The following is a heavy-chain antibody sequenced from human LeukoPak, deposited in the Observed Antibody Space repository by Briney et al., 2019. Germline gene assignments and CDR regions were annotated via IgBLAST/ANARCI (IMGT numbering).Heavy chain of an antibody. CDR2: ISSSSSYT. J-gene: IGHJ6*04. CDR3: ARYSRVAKYGMDV. CDR1: GFTFSDYY. D-gene: IGHD2-15*01. V-gene: IGHV3-11*06. Sequence: PGGSLRLSCAASGFTFSDYYMSWLRQAPGKGLEWVSYISSSSSYTNYADSVKGRFTISRDNAKNSLYLQMSSLRAEDTAVYYCARYSRVAKYGMDVWGKGTTVTVSS.